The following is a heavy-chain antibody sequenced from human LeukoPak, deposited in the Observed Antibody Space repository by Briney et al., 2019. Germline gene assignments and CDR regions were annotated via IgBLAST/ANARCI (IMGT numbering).Heavy chain of an antibody. CDR2: INSRGST. Sequence: SETLSLTCTVSGGSITTNYWSWIRQPAGKRLEWIGRINSRGSTNHNPSLNGRVTMSVDTSKNQFSLRLSSVTAADTAVYYCARSYDFWGAYDYWGQGTLASVSS. CDR1: GGSITTNY. V-gene: IGHV4-4*07. D-gene: IGHD3-3*01. J-gene: IGHJ4*02. CDR3: ARSYDFWGAYDY.